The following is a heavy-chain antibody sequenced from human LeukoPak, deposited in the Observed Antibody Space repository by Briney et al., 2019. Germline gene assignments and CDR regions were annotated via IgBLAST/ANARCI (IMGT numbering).Heavy chain of an antibody. Sequence: SETLSLTCTVSGGSISSGSYYWSWIRQPAGKGLEWIGRIYTSGSTNYNPSLKSRVTISVDTSKNQFSLKLSSVTAADTAVYYWAGGTCSGGSCYSLGGIDYWGQGTLVTVSS. CDR1: GGSISSGSYY. D-gene: IGHD2-15*01. CDR2: IYTSGST. J-gene: IGHJ4*02. V-gene: IGHV4-61*02. CDR3: AGGTCSGGSCYSLGGIDY.